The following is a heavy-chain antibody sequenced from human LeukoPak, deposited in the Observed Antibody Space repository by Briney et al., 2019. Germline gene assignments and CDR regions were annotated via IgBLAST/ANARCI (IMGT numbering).Heavy chain of an antibody. D-gene: IGHD6-6*01. CDR1: GFTFSSYA. CDR3: ARDDVSTARASGMDV. V-gene: IGHV3-30*04. Sequence: PGGSLRLSCAASGFTFSSYAMHWVRQAPGKGLEWVAVISYDGSNKYYADSVKGRFTISRDNAKNSLYLQMNSLRGEDMAVYYCARDDVSTARASGMDVWGKGTTVTVSS. J-gene: IGHJ6*04. CDR2: ISYDGSNK.